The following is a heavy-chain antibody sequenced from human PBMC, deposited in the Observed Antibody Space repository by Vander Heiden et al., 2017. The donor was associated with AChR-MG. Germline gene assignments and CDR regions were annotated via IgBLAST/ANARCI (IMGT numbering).Heavy chain of an antibody. V-gene: IGHV3-23*01. J-gene: IGHJ4*02. CDR2: ISGIGDSI. Sequence: EVQLLESGGGLVQPGGSLRLSCAASGFTFSSYAMSWVRQAPGTGLEWVSSISGIGDSIYCADSVNGRFTISRYNSNNTLYLHMNSLPADDTALYYCAKYRRYSSNWGGLLGDYWGQGTLVTVSS. CDR3: AKYRRYSSNWGGLLGDY. CDR1: GFTFSSYA. D-gene: IGHD6-13*01.